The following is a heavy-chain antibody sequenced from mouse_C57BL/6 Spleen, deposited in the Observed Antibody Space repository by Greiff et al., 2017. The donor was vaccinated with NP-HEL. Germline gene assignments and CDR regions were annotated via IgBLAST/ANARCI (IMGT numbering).Heavy chain of an antibody. CDR1: GYTFTSYW. V-gene: IGHV1-50*01. Sequence: QVQLQQPGAELVKPGASVKLSCKASGYTFTSYWMQWVKQRPGQGLEWIGEIDPSDSYTNYNQKFKGKATVTVDTSSSTAYMQLSSLTSEDSAVYYCARSRESITTVVAPYWGQGTTLTVSS. J-gene: IGHJ2*01. CDR3: ARSRESITTVVAPY. D-gene: IGHD1-1*01. CDR2: IDPSDSYT.